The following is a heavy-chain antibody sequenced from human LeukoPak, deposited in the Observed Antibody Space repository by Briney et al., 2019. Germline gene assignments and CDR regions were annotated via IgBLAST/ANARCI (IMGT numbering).Heavy chain of an antibody. CDR1: GGSFSGYY. CDR3: ARDAAAGNFGLLRKYNWFDP. V-gene: IGHV4-34*01. CDR2: INHSGST. J-gene: IGHJ5*02. D-gene: IGHD6-13*01. Sequence: SSETLSLTCAVYGGSFSGYYWSWIRLPPGKGLEWIGEINHSGSTNYNPSLKSRVTISVDTSKNQFSLKLSSVTAADTAVYYCARDAAAGNFGLLRKYNWFDPWGQGTLVTVSS.